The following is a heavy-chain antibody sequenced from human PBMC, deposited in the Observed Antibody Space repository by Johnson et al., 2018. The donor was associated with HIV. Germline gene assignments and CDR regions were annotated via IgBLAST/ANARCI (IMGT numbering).Heavy chain of an antibody. CDR1: GFTFSAYA. Sequence: QVQLVESGGGVVQSGRSLRLYCAASGFTFSAYAVHWVRQAPGKGLEWVAAISYDGNNKYYADSVKGQFTISRDNSKNTLYLQMNSRRAEDTAVYYCANLVADYDSSGEQPNDAFDIWGQGTMVTVSS. V-gene: IGHV3-30-3*01. D-gene: IGHD3-22*01. J-gene: IGHJ3*02. CDR3: ANLVADYDSSGEQPNDAFDI. CDR2: ISYDGNNK.